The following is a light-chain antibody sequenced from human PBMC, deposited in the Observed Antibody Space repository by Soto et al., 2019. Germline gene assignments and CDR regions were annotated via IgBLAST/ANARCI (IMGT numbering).Light chain of an antibody. CDR1: QGISSY. Sequence: AIRMTQSPSSLSASTGDRVIITCWASQGISSYLAWYQQKPGKAPKLLIYAASTLQSGVPSRFSGSGSGTDFTLTISCLQSEDFATYYCQQYYSYPFTFGPGTKVDIK. J-gene: IGKJ3*01. CDR2: AAS. CDR3: QQYYSYPFT. V-gene: IGKV1-8*01.